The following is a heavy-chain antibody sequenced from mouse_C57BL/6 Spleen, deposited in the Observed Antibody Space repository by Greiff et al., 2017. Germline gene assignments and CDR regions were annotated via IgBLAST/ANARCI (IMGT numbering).Heavy chain of an antibody. CDR3: ARDATGGYDGFDY. J-gene: IGHJ2*01. V-gene: IGHV7-1*01. Sequence: EVKLMESGGGLVQSGRSLRLSCATSGFTFSDFYMEWVRQAPGKGLEWIAASRNKANDYTTEYSASVKGRFIVSRDTSQSILYLQMNALRAEDTAIYYCARDATGGYDGFDYWGQGTTLTVSS. CDR1: GFTFSDFY. D-gene: IGHD2-2*01. CDR2: SRNKANDYTT.